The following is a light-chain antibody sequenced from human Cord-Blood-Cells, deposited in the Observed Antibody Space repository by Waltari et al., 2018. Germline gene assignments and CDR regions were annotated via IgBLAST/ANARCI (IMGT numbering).Light chain of an antibody. CDR2: AAS. CDR3: QQSYSTPT. Sequence: DIQLPQSPPSLSAYVVARGTITCRENQSISSYLNWYQQKPGKGPKLLIYAASSLQSGVRSRFSGSASVTDVTLTISSLQLGDFATDYGQQSYSTPTSGQWTRLEIK. CDR1: QSISSY. J-gene: IGKJ5*01. V-gene: IGKV1-39*01.